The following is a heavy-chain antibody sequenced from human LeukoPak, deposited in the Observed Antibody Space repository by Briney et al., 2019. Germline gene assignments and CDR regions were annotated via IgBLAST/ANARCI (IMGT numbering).Heavy chain of an antibody. J-gene: IGHJ4*02. CDR1: GSMYNYY. CDR2: IHYNGIT. D-gene: IGHD1-26*01. CDR3: ARHISSGGTYAHFDY. V-gene: IGHV4-59*08. Sequence: PSETLSLTCTVSGSMYNYYWSWIRQPPGKGLEWIGYIHYNGITNCNPSLKSRVTMSLDTSKNQFSLKLDSVTAADTAVYYCARHISSGGTYAHFDYWGQGTLVTVSS.